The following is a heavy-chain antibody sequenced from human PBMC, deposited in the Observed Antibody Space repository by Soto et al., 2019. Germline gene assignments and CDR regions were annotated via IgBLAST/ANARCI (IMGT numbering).Heavy chain of an antibody. CDR2: MNPNSGNT. CDR3: ARGVTIFGVVLDAFDI. D-gene: IGHD3-3*01. Sequence: ASVKGSCKASGYTFTSYDINWVRQATGQGLEWMGWMNPNSGNTNYAQKLQGRVTMTTDTSTSTAYMELRSLRSDDTAVYYCARGVTIFGVVLDAFDIWGQGTMVTVSS. CDR1: GYTFTSYD. V-gene: IGHV1-8*01. J-gene: IGHJ3*02.